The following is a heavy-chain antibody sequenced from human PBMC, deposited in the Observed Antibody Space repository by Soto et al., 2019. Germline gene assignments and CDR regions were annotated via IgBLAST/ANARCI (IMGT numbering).Heavy chain of an antibody. CDR2: IYSGGST. J-gene: IGHJ6*02. D-gene: IGHD3-3*01. CDR1: GFTVSSNY. V-gene: IGHV3-53*01. Sequence: EVQLVESGGGLIQPGGSLRLSCAASGFTVSSNYMSWVRQAPGKGLEWVSVIYSGGSTYYADSVKGRFTISRDNSKNTLYLQMNSLRAEDTAVYYCARSAWRYDSAEGPEESPYYYYGMDVWGQGTTVTVSS. CDR3: ARSAWRYDSAEGPEESPYYYYGMDV.